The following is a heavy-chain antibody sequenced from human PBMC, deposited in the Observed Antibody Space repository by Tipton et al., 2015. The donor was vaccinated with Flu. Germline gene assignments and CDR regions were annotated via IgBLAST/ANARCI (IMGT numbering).Heavy chain of an antibody. J-gene: IGHJ4*01. Sequence: TLSLTCTVSGGSISSSSYYWGWIRQPPGKGLEWIGSIYHSGSTYYNPSLKSRVTISVDTAKNQFSLELSSVTAADSAVYYCARVPRHYGDYPLDYWGPGIMVTVSS. CDR3: ARVPRHYGDYPLDY. CDR2: IYHSGST. CDR1: GGSISSSSYY. D-gene: IGHD4-17*01. V-gene: IGHV4-39*07.